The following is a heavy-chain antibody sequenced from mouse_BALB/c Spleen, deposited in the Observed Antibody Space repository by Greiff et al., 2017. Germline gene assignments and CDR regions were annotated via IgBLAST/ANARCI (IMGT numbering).Heavy chain of an antibody. J-gene: IGHJ3*01. Sequence: EVQLQQSGAELVRPGALVKLSCKASGFNIKDYYMHWVKQRPEQGLEWIGWIDPENGNTIYDPKFQGKASITADTSSNTAYLQLSSLTSEDAAVYYCAIDGYSRFAYWGRGTLVTVSA. V-gene: IGHV14-1*02. CDR3: AIDGYSRFAY. CDR2: IDPENGNT. CDR1: GFNIKDYY. D-gene: IGHD2-3*01.